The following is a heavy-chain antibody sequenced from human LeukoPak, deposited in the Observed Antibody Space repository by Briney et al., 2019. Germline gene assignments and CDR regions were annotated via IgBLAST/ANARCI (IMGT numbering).Heavy chain of an antibody. CDR1: GFSFSSYS. V-gene: IGHV3-48*01. CDR3: ARDYLYAFDY. J-gene: IGHJ4*02. D-gene: IGHD2-2*01. Sequence: GGSLRLSCAASGFSFSSYSMNWVRQAPGKGLEWVSYISGSGNAKHYTDSVKGRFTISRDNAKNALYMQMNSLRAEDTAVYFCARDYLYAFDYWGQGTLVTVSS. CDR2: ISGSGNAK.